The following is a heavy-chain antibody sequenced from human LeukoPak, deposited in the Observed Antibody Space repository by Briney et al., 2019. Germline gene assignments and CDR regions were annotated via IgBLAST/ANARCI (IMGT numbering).Heavy chain of an antibody. J-gene: IGHJ6*02. CDR3: ALARSEYHYGMDV. Sequence: SQTLSLTSAISGDSVSSISVAWNWIRQSPSRGLEWLGRTYYRSKWYYEYAVSVKGRININPDPSKNQFSLQLNSVTPEDTAVYYCALARSEYHYGMDVWGQGTTVTVSS. CDR2: TYYRSKWYY. CDR1: GDSVSSISVA. V-gene: IGHV6-1*01.